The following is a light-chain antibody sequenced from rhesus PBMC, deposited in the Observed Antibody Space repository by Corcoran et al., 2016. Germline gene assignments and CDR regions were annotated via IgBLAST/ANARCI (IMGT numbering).Light chain of an antibody. J-gene: IGKJ1*01. CDR1: ENVNNY. CDR3: QHNYSTPWT. CDR2: KAS. Sequence: DIQMTQSPSSLSASVGDRVTITCRTSENVNNYLNWYQQKPGKAPKFLIYKASTLQSGVPSRFSGSGSGTDYTFTIRSLQSEDVATYYCQHNYSTPWTFGQGTKVEVK. V-gene: IGKV1-74*01.